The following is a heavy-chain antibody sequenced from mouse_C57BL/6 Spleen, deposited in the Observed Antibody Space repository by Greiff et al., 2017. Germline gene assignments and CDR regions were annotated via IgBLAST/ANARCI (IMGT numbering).Heavy chain of an antibody. V-gene: IGHV5-9-1*02. CDR1: GFTFSSYA. Sequence: EVKLQESGEGLVKPGGSLKLSCAASGFTFSSYAMSWVRQTPEKRLEWVAYISSGGDYIYYADTVKGRFTISRDNARNTLYLQMSSLKSEDTAMYYCTRDKGYFDYWGQGTTLTVSS. CDR2: ISSGGDYI. CDR3: TRDKGYFDY. J-gene: IGHJ2*01. D-gene: IGHD1-3*01.